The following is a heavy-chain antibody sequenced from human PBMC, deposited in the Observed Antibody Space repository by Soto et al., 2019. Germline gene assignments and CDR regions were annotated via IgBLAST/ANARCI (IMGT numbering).Heavy chain of an antibody. CDR2: IYYSGST. CDR1: GGSISSGGYY. Sequence: QVQLQESGPGLVKPSQTLSLTCTVSGGSISSGGYYWSWIRQHPGKGLEWIGYIYYSGSTYYNPSLKRRVTISVDTSKNQFSLKLSSVTAADTAVYYCARLGYCSGGSCYSGSQYDAFDIWGQGTMVTVSS. D-gene: IGHD2-15*01. CDR3: ARLGYCSGGSCYSGSQYDAFDI. V-gene: IGHV4-31*03. J-gene: IGHJ3*02.